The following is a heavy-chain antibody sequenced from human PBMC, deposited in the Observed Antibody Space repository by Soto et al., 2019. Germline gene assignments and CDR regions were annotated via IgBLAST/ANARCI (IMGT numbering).Heavy chain of an antibody. J-gene: IGHJ4*02. CDR3: VRQYYDFWTDFPDFDY. Sequence: SVKVSCKTSGYTFSKYDISWVRQAPGQGLEWMGLISANSGRANYAQKLQGRVTMTTDTSTSTAYMEPRSLRSDDTAVYYCVRQYYDFWTDFPDFDYWGLGTLVTVSS. CDR1: GYTFSKYD. D-gene: IGHD3-3*01. V-gene: IGHV1-18*01. CDR2: ISANSGRA.